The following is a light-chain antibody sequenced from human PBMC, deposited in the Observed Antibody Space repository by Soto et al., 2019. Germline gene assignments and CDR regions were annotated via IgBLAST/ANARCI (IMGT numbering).Light chain of an antibody. CDR2: DVS. J-gene: IGLJ3*02. Sequence: QSALTQPASVSGSXXXSIXXXCTGTSSDVXGYNYVSWYQQHPGKAPKLMIYDVSNRPSGVSNRFSGSKSGNTASLTISGLQAEDEADYYCSSYTSSSTPHWVFGGGTKLTVL. CDR1: SSDVXGYNY. V-gene: IGLV2-14*01. CDR3: SSYTSSSTPHWV.